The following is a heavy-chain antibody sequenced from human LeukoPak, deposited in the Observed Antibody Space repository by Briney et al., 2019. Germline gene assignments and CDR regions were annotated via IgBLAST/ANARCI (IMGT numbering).Heavy chain of an antibody. J-gene: IGHJ4*02. V-gene: IGHV4-34*09. Sequence: PSETLSLTCAVYGGSFSGYYWSWIRQPPGKGLEWIGEINHSGSTNYNPSLKSRLTISVDTSKNQFSLKLSSVAAADTAVYYCTRYYTDYSNYFGVDYWGQGTLVTVSS. CDR1: GGSFSGYY. D-gene: IGHD4-11*01. CDR2: INHSGST. CDR3: TRYYTDYSNYFGVDY.